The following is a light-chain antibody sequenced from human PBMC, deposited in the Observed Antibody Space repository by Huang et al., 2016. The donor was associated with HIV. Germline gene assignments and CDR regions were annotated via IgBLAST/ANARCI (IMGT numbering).Light chain of an antibody. V-gene: IGKV3-11*01. Sequence: EIVLTQSPATLSLSPGERATLSCRASQSVGGYLAWYQQKPGQAPRLLIYDASNRATGIPARFRGSGSGTDVTLTISSLEPEDFAVYYCQQRTNWPPGFTFGPGTKVDIK. J-gene: IGKJ3*01. CDR1: QSVGGY. CDR2: DAS. CDR3: QQRTNWPPGFT.